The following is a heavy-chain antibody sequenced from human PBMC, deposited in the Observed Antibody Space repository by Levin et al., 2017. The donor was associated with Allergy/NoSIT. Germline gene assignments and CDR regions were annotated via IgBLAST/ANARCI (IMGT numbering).Heavy chain of an antibody. CDR2: ISASGGST. V-gene: IGHV3-23*01. Sequence: GGSLRLSCAASGFPFTTYALGWVRQAPGQGLEWVSVISASGGSTDYADSVKGRFTISRDNSKNTLYLQMNSLRADETAVYYCAKGPFSSSSRGYYFDFWGQGALVTVSS. D-gene: IGHD6-6*01. CDR1: GFPFTTYA. CDR3: AKGPFSSSSRGYYFDF. J-gene: IGHJ4*02.